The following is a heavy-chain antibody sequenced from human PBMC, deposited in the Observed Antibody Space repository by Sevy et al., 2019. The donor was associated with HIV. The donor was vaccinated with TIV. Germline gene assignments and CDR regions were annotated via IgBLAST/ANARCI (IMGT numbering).Heavy chain of an antibody. CDR1: GFTFRRYA. V-gene: IGHV3-30*04. D-gene: IGHD3-22*01. CDR3: ARDLPSAVINPFYYYGLDV. J-gene: IGHJ6*02. Sequence: GGSLRLSCAASGFTFRRYAMHWVRQAPDKGLEWVAVISYDGGVKYFADSVKGRVTISRDNSKNTLYLQMNSLRPEDTAVYYCARDLPSAVINPFYYYGLDVWGQGTTVTVSS. CDR2: ISYDGGVK.